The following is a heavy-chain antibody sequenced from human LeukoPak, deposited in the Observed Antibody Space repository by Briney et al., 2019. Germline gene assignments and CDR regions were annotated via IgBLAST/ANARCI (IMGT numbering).Heavy chain of an antibody. CDR1: GYTFTSYS. D-gene: IGHD2-2*01. CDR2: ISAYNGNT. Sequence: GASVKVSRKASGYTFTSYSISWVRQAPGQGLEWMGWISAYNGNTNDAQKLQGRVTMTTDTSTSTAYMELRSLRSDDTAVYYCARVVVPAALPGDAFDIWGQGTMVTVSS. V-gene: IGHV1-18*01. J-gene: IGHJ3*02. CDR3: ARVVVPAALPGDAFDI.